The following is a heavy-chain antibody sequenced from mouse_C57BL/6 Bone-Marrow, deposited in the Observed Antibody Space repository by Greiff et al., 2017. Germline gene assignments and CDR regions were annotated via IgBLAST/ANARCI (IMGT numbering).Heavy chain of an antibody. Sequence: EVHLVESGGGLVKPGGSLKLSCAASGFTFSSYAMSWVRQTPEKRLEWVATISDGGSYTYYPDNVQGRFTISRDNAKNNLYLQMSHLKSEDTAMYYCARERYDYYAMDYWGQGTSVTVSS. V-gene: IGHV5-4*01. J-gene: IGHJ4*01. D-gene: IGHD2-10*02. CDR1: GFTFSSYA. CDR2: ISDGGSYT. CDR3: ARERYDYYAMDY.